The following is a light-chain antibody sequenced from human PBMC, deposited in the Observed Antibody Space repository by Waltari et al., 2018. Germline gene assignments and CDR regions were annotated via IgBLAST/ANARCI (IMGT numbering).Light chain of an antibody. CDR2: VTS. V-gene: IGKV3-20*01. Sequence: EFVLTQSPGTLSLSPGERATLSCRASQTVNSAHTSWYQQKAGQPPRLLFYVTSTRATGIPDRFSGSGSGTDFTLTISRLEPEDSAVYYCQQYDGNVFTIGPGSVVEI. CDR3: QQYDGNVFT. CDR1: QTVNSAH. J-gene: IGKJ3*01.